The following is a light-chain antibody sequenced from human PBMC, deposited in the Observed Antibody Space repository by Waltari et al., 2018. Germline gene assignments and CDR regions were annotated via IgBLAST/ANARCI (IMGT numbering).Light chain of an antibody. V-gene: IGLV3-16*01. J-gene: IGLJ1*01. CDR3: LSVDNSGSYV. Sequence: SYKLTQPPSVSVSLGQMARIPCSGEALPKKSAYWYQQKPGQVPVLLIYNDRERPSGIPERFSGSSSGTVATLTITGVQAEDEADYYCLSVDNSGSYVFGSGTTVIVL. CDR2: NDR. CDR1: ALPKKS.